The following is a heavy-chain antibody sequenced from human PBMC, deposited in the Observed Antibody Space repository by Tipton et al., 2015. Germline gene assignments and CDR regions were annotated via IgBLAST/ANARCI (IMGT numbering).Heavy chain of an antibody. CDR2: IFYSGSA. CDR3: ARVPFDYFDY. CDR1: GDSISSGGYY. Sequence: TLSLTCTVSGDSISSGGYYWSWSRQHPGKGLEWIGYIFYSGSAYYNPSLKSRVAISVDTSKSQFSLRVTSVTAADTAVYYCARVPFDYFDYWGQGILVTVSS. J-gene: IGHJ4*02. V-gene: IGHV4-31*03.